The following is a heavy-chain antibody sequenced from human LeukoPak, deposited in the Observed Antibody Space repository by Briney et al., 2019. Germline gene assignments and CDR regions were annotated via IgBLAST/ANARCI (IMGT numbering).Heavy chain of an antibody. J-gene: IGHJ4*02. V-gene: IGHV5-10-1*01. Sequence: GESLKISCEGSGYSFTSYWISWVRQMPGKGLEWMGRIDPSDSYTNYSPSFQGHVTISADKSISTAYLQWSSLKASDTAMYYCARQAVYYDSSGYEGNFDYWGQGTLVTVSS. CDR2: IDPSDSYT. D-gene: IGHD3-22*01. CDR3: ARQAVYYDSSGYEGNFDY. CDR1: GYSFTSYW.